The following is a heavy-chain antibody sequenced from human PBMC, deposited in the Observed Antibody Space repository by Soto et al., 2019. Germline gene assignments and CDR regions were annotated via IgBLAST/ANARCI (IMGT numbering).Heavy chain of an antibody. CDR3: ARSIAVAGIHWFDP. J-gene: IGHJ5*02. D-gene: IGHD6-19*01. CDR1: GFTFSSYG. Sequence: SLRLSCAASGFTFSSYGMHWVRQAPGKGLEWVAVIWYDGSNKYYADSVKGRFTISRDNSKNTLYLQMNSLRAEDTAVYYCARSIAVAGIHWFDPWGQGTLVTVS. CDR2: IWYDGSNK. V-gene: IGHV3-33*01.